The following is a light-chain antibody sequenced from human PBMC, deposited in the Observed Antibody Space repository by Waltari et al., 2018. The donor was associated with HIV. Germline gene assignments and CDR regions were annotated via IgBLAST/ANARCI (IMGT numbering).Light chain of an antibody. Sequence: DIQLTQSPSFLSASVGDRVTITCRASQGINNYLAWYQQKPGKAPRLLIYAASTLQSGVPSGFSGSGSGTEFSLTISSLQPEDFATYYCQQLNSYPRRLTFGGGTKVEVK. CDR2: AAS. CDR1: QGINNY. V-gene: IGKV1-9*01. J-gene: IGKJ4*01. CDR3: QQLNSYPRRLT.